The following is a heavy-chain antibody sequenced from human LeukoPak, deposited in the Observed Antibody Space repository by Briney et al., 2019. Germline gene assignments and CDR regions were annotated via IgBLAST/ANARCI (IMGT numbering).Heavy chain of an antibody. Sequence: GRSLRLSCAASGFTFSSYGMQWVRQAPGKGLEWVAVISYDGSNKYYADSVKGRFTISRDKSKNTLYLQMNSLRAEDTAVYYCAKEQLERPEGFDPWGQGTLVTVSS. CDR1: GFTFSSYG. J-gene: IGHJ5*02. V-gene: IGHV3-30*18. CDR2: ISYDGSNK. D-gene: IGHD1-1*01. CDR3: AKEQLERPEGFDP.